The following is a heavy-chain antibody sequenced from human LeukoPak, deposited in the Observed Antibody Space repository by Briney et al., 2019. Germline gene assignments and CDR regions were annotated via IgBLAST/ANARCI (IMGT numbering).Heavy chain of an antibody. V-gene: IGHV3-74*01. CDR1: GFTFSSYW. J-gene: IGHJ4*02. Sequence: GGSLRLSCAASGFTFSSYWMHWVRQAPGKGLAWVSRINSDGSSTIYADSVKGRFTISRDNAKNTLYPQMNSLRAEDTAVYYCARGAARLGSDYWGQGTLVTVSS. CDR3: ARGAARLGSDY. D-gene: IGHD6-6*01. CDR2: INSDGSST.